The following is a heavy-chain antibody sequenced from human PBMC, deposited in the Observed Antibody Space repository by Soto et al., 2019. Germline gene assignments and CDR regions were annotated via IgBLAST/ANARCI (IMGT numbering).Heavy chain of an antibody. CDR1: GFTFSSYG. J-gene: IGHJ6*02. Sequence: QVQLVESGGGVVQPGRSLRLSCAASGFTFSSYGMHWVRQAPGKGLEWVAVISYDGSNKYYADSVKGRFTISRDNSKNTLYLQMNRLRAEDTAVYYCAKDAPSMDVWGQGTTVTVSS. V-gene: IGHV3-30*18. CDR2: ISYDGSNK. CDR3: AKDAPSMDV.